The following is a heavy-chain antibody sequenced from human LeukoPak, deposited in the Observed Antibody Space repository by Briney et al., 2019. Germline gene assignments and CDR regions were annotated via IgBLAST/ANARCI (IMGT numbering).Heavy chain of an antibody. V-gene: IGHV3-74*01. D-gene: IGHD2-2*01. CDR2: INTDGSST. CDR1: GFTFSSYW. Sequence: PGGSLRLSCAASGFTFSSYWMHWVRQAPGKGLVWVSRINTDGSSTSYADSVKGRFTISRDNAKNTLYLQMNSLRAEDTAVYYCARVASHCSSTSCYPYWYFDLWGRGTLVTVSS. J-gene: IGHJ2*01. CDR3: ARVASHCSSTSCYPYWYFDL.